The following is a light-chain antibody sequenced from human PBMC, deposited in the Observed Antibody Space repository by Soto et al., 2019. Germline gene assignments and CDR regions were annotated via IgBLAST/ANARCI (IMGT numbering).Light chain of an antibody. CDR1: SSDVGGYNY. Sequence: QPVLTQPASVSGSPGQSITISCTGTSSDVGGYNYVSWYQQHPGKAPKLMIYEVSNRPSGVSNRFSGSKSGNTASLTISGLQAEDEADYYCISYTSSSTLVFGGGTKLTVL. CDR3: ISYTSSSTLV. V-gene: IGLV2-14*01. CDR2: EVS. J-gene: IGLJ3*02.